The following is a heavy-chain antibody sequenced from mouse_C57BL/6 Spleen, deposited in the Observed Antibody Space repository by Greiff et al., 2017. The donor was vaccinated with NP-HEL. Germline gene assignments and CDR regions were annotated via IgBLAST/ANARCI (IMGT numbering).Heavy chain of an antibody. CDR3: AREGNDYDDGYAMDY. V-gene: IGHV1-19*01. CDR2: INPYNGGT. Sequence: VQLQQSGPVLVKPGASVKMSCKASGYTFTDYYMNWVKQSHGKSLEWIGVINPYNGGTSYNQKFKGKATLTVDKSSSTAYMELNSLTSEDSAVYYCAREGNDYDDGYAMDYWGQGTSVTVSS. D-gene: IGHD2-4*01. J-gene: IGHJ4*01. CDR1: GYTFTDYY.